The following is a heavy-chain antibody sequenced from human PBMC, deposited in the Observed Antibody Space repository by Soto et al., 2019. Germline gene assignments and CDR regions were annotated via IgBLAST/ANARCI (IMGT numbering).Heavy chain of an antibody. CDR2: IYYSGST. J-gene: IGHJ4*02. CDR3: AIQYGGRYADY. D-gene: IGHD1-26*01. V-gene: IGHV4-59*08. Sequence: SETLSLTCTDSGRSLSNYYWSWIRHPPGKKLEWLGNIYYSGSTNYNPSLKSRVTISVDTSKNQFSLKLSSVTAADTAVSYCAIQYGGRYADYWGQGTLVTVSS. CDR1: GRSLSNYY.